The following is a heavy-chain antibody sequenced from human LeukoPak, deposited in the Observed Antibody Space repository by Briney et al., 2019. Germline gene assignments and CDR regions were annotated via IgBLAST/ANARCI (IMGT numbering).Heavy chain of an antibody. Sequence: GASVKVSCKASGYTFTGYYMHWVRQAPGQGLEWMGWINPNSGGTNYAQKFQGRVTMTRDTSISTAYMELSRLRSDDTAVYYCARDRRGYCSSTSCPYFDYWGQGTLVTVSS. J-gene: IGHJ4*02. CDR2: INPNSGGT. D-gene: IGHD2-2*01. CDR3: ARDRRGYCSSTSCPYFDY. V-gene: IGHV1-2*02. CDR1: GYTFTGYY.